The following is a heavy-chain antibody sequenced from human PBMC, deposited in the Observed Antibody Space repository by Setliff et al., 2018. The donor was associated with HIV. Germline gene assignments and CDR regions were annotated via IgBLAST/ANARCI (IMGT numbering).Heavy chain of an antibody. D-gene: IGHD2-2*01. CDR3: AREGYCSSTSCYDNWFDP. CDR1: GGTFSSYA. V-gene: IGHV1-69*13. CDR2: IIPIFGTA. J-gene: IGHJ5*02. Sequence: SVKVSCKASGGTFSSYAISWVRQAPGQGLEWMGGIIPIFGTANYAQKFQGRVTITADESTSTAYMELGSLRSEDTAVYYCAREGYCSSTSCYDNWFDPWGQGTLVTV.